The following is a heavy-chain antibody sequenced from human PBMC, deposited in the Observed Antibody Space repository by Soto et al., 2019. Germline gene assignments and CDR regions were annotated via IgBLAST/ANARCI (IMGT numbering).Heavy chain of an antibody. CDR1: GYTLTELS. Sequence: ASVKVSCKVSGYTLTELSMHWVRQAPGKGLEWMGGFDPEDGETIYAQKFQGRVTMTEDTSTDTAYMELSSLRSEDTAVYYCATDSLGQRSYDFWGGPQTRNAFDIWGQGTMVTVSS. D-gene: IGHD3-3*01. CDR2: FDPEDGET. J-gene: IGHJ3*02. CDR3: ATDSLGQRSYDFWGGPQTRNAFDI. V-gene: IGHV1-24*01.